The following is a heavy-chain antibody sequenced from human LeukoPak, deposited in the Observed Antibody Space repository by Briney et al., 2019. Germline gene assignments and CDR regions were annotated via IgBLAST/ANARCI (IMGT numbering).Heavy chain of an antibody. V-gene: IGHV3-33*06. Sequence: PGGSLRLSRAASGFTVSSAGTHWVRQAPGKGLEWVAVGWYDGSNKYYADSVKGRFTIYRDNSKNTLYLQMNSLRAEDTAVYYCAKDTNYYDSSGYSAFDIWGQGTMVTVSS. CDR3: AKDTNYYDSSGYSAFDI. CDR1: GFTVSSAG. D-gene: IGHD3-22*01. J-gene: IGHJ3*02. CDR2: GWYDGSNK.